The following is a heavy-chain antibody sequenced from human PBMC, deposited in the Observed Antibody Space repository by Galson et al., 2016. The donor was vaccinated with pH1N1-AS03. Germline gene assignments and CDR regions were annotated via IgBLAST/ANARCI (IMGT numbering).Heavy chain of an antibody. J-gene: IGHJ4*02. CDR1: GDTFSSYT. V-gene: IGHV1-69*02. CDR2: FIPILNLV. Sequence: SVKVSCKASGDTFSSYTFNWVRQAPGQGLEWMGRFIPILNLVNSAQKFQGRVTITADTSTSTAYMELSSLRSDDTAVYYCATNHHDTGGALDYWGPGTLVIVSA. CDR3: ATNHHDTGGALDY. D-gene: IGHD2-8*02.